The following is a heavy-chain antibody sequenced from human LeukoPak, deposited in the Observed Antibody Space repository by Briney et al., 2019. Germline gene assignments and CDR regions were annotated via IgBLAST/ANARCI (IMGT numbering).Heavy chain of an antibody. CDR3: VRGADLRNYYYYYMDV. CDR2: ISWDGGST. CDR1: GFTFDDYA. J-gene: IGHJ6*03. V-gene: IGHV3-43D*03. D-gene: IGHD3-10*01. Sequence: PGGSLRLSCAASGFTFDDYAMHWVRQAPGKGLEWVSLISWDGGSTYYADSVKGRFTISGDNSKNSLYLQMNSLRAEDTALYYCVRGADLRNYYYYYMDVWGKGTTVTVSS.